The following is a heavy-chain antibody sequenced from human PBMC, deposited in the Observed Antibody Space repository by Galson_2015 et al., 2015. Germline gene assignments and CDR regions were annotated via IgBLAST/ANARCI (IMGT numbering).Heavy chain of an antibody. V-gene: IGHV3-21*01. CDR1: GFTFSSYS. Sequence: SLRLSCAASGFTFSSYSMNWVRQAPGKGLEWVSSISSSSSYIYYADSMKGRFTISRDNAKNSLYLQMGSLRAEDTAVYYCARDRESWRGYDLFGYSSSWYRWFDPWGQGTLVTVSS. CDR2: ISSSSSYI. CDR3: ARDRESWRGYDLFGYSSSWYRWFDP. D-gene: IGHD6-13*01. J-gene: IGHJ5*02.